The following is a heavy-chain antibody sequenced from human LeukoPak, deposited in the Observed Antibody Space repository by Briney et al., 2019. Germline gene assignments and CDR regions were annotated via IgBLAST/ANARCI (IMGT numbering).Heavy chain of an antibody. CDR3: ARLSRELQRVPDYFDY. Sequence: SETLSLTCTVSGGSISSSSYFWGWIRQPPGKGLEWIGSIHFSGSAYYNPSLKSRVTISVDTSKNQFSLKVTSVTAADTAVYYCARLSRELQRVPDYFDYWGQGTLVTVSS. J-gene: IGHJ4*02. D-gene: IGHD1-7*01. CDR2: IHFSGSA. CDR1: GGSISSSSYF. V-gene: IGHV4-39*01.